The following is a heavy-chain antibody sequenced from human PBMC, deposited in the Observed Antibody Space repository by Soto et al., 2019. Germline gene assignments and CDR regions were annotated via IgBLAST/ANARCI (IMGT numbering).Heavy chain of an antibody. D-gene: IGHD3-3*01. CDR3: ARGGVLRFLKWFPGGWLDP. Sequence: QVQLQESGPGLVKPSHTLSLTCAVSGDSIGTDGYYWSWIRQVPGKGLEWIGHMYYSGSTSYNPSLKSRVTISGDTSTIQFSRSLTSVTAADTAVYFCARGGVLRFLKWFPGGWLDPWGQGTLVSVSS. CDR1: GDSIGTDGYY. CDR2: MYYSGST. J-gene: IGHJ5*02. V-gene: IGHV4-31*11.